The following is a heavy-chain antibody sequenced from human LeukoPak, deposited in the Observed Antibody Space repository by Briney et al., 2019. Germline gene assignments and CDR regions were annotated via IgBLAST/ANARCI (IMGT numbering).Heavy chain of an antibody. V-gene: IGHV4-38-2*01. CDR1: GYSISNHNY. D-gene: IGHD4-17*01. CDR2: YYHTGSS. J-gene: IGHJ2*01. Sequence: SETLSLTCAVSGYSISNHNYWGWIRQPPGKGLEWIGSYYHTGSSYYNPSLQSRVAISIDTSKNQFSLELASVTAADTAVYYCASVTRSMSRFFDLWGRGTLVIVSS. CDR3: ASVTRSMSRFFDL.